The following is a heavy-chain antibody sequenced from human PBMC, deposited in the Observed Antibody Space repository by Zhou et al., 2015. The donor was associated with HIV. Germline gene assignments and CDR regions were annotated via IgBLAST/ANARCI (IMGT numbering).Heavy chain of an antibody. CDR1: GGTFSSYA. D-gene: IGHD3-9*01. CDR2: IIPIFGTA. Sequence: QVQLVQSGAEVKKPGSSVKVSCKASGGTFSSYAISWVRQAPGQGLEWMGGIIPIFGTANYAQKFQGRVTITADKSTSTAYMELSSLRSEDTAVYYCATPYDILTGSPLYYYYGMDVWGQGTTVTVSS. V-gene: IGHV1-69*06. J-gene: IGHJ6*02. CDR3: ATPYDILTGSPLYYYYGMDV.